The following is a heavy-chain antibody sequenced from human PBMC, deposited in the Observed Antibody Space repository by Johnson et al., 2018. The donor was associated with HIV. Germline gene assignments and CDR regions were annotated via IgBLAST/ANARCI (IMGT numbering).Heavy chain of an antibody. V-gene: IGHV3-23*03. CDR3: ARGGLLSPDAFDI. D-gene: IGHD2-21*02. CDR2: IYSGGST. Sequence: MQLVESGGGLVQPGGSLRLSCAASGFTFSSYAMSWVRQAPGKGLEWVSVIYSGGSTYYADSVKGRFTISRDNSKNTLYLQMNSLRAEDTAVYYCARGGLLSPDAFDIWGQGTMVTVSS. CDR1: GFTFSSYA. J-gene: IGHJ3*02.